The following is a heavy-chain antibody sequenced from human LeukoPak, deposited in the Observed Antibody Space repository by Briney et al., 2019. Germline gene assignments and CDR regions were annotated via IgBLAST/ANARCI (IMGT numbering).Heavy chain of an antibody. CDR2: IYSGGST. D-gene: IGHD5-12*01. V-gene: IGHV3-53*01. CDR1: GFTVSSNY. CDR3: ARGGSGCDSPPFDY. J-gene: IGHJ4*02. Sequence: GGSLRLSCAASGFTVSSNYMSWVRQAPGKGLEWVSVIYSGGSTYYADSVKGRFTISRDNSKNTLYLQMNSLRAEDTAVYYCARGGSGCDSPPFDYWGQGTLVTVSS.